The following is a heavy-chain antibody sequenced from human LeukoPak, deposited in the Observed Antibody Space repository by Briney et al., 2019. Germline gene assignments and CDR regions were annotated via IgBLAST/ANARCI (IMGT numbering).Heavy chain of an antibody. CDR1: GFPFSSYG. CDR3: ARGRYYGMDV. J-gene: IGHJ6*02. CDR2: INTDGSGT. Sequence: GGSLRLSCAASGFPFSSYGMHWVRQTPGKGLVCVSRINTDGSGTAYADSVKGRFAISRDNAKNTLYLQMNSLRAEDTAVYYCARGRYYGMDVWGQGTTVTVSS. V-gene: IGHV3-74*01.